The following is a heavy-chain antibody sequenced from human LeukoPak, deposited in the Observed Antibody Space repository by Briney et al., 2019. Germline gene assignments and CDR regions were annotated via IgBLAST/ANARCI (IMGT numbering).Heavy chain of an antibody. Sequence: SETLSLTCTVSGGSITSSYWSWIRQSPGKGLEWIGYIHYTGRTNYNPSLKSRVTMLIDTSKNQFSLKLSSVTAADTAVYYCARGRYSAGDNWFDPWGQGILVTVSS. V-gene: IGHV4-59*01. CDR3: ARGRYSAGDNWFDP. D-gene: IGHD3-9*01. CDR1: GGSITSSY. J-gene: IGHJ5*02. CDR2: IHYTGRT.